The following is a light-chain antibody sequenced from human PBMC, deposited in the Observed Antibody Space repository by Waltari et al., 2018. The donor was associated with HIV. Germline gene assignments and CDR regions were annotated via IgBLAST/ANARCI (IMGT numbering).Light chain of an antibody. CDR1: NSNIGNNY. V-gene: IGLV1-51*01. J-gene: IGLJ3*02. Sequence: QSVLTQPPSVSAAPGQKVTISCSGRNSNIGNNYVSWYQQIPGTAPKLLIYDKNKRPSVIPYRCSCSKSDTSATLGITGLQTGDEADYRCGTWDSSLSAVVFGGGTKLTVL. CDR2: DKN. CDR3: GTWDSSLSAVV.